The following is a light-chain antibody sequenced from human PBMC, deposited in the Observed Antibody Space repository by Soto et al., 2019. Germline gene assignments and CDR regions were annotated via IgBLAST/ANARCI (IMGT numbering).Light chain of an antibody. J-gene: IGLJ2*01. Sequence: QSALTQPASVSGAPGQSITISCTGTSSDVGGYNYVSWYQQHPGKPPKLMIYDVSNPPSGASNRFSGAKTANTASLTSSVLLADDEADYYCSAYRGSSTLVVFGGGTKLTVL. CDR1: SSDVGGYNY. CDR2: DVS. V-gene: IGLV2-14*01. CDR3: SAYRGSSTLVV.